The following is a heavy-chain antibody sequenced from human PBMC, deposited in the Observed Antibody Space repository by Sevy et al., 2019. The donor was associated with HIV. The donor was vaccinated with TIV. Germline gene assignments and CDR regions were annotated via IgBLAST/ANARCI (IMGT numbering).Heavy chain of an antibody. CDR2: ISSSSSYI. CDR3: ARDRITIFGVVGRDAFDI. V-gene: IGHV3-21*01. D-gene: IGHD3-3*01. Sequence: GGSLRLSCAASGFTFSSYSMNWVRQAPGKGLEWVSSISSSSSYIYYAESVKGRFTISRDNAKNSLYLQMNSLRAEDTAVYYCARDRITIFGVVGRDAFDIWGQGTMVTVSS. J-gene: IGHJ3*02. CDR1: GFTFSSYS.